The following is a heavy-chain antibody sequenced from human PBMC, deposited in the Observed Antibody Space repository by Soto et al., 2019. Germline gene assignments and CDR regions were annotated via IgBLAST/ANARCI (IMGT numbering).Heavy chain of an antibody. J-gene: IGHJ3*02. CDR1: GGSISSYY. D-gene: IGHD3-16*01. CDR3: VRVLRMGAHDAFDI. Sequence: SETLSLTCTVSGGSISSYYWSWIRQPPGKGLEWIGYIYYSGSTNYNPSLKSRVTISVDTSKNQFSLKLSSVTAADTAVYYCVRVLRMGAHDAFDIWGQGTMVTVSS. CDR2: IYYSGST. V-gene: IGHV4-59*01.